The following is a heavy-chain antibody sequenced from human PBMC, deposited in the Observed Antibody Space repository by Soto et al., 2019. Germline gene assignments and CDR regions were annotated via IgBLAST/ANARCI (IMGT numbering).Heavy chain of an antibody. CDR2: IYYSGST. Sequence: TLPISGPVFGVSISSRGYYWSWIREHPGKGLEWIGYIYYSGSTYYNPSLKSRVTISVDTSKNQFSLKLSSVTAADTAVYYCERFYYDSSGYNGMDVWGQGTKVTVYS. J-gene: IGHJ6*02. CDR3: ERFYYDSSGYNGMDV. D-gene: IGHD3-22*01. V-gene: IGHV4-31*03. CDR1: GVSISSRGYY.